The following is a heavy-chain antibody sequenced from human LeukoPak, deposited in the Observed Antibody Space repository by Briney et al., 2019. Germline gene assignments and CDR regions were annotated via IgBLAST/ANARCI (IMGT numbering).Heavy chain of an antibody. CDR1: RFTFSSYE. CDR2: ISGSGGST. J-gene: IGHJ2*01. D-gene: IGHD3-22*01. Sequence: PGGSLRLSCAASRFTFSSYEMNWVRQAPGKGLEWVSAISGSGGSTYYADSVKGRFTISRDNSKNTLYLQMNSLRAEDTAVYYCAKDQRTTYYYDSSGYLDLWGRGTLVTVSS. V-gene: IGHV3-23*01. CDR3: AKDQRTTYYYDSSGYLDL.